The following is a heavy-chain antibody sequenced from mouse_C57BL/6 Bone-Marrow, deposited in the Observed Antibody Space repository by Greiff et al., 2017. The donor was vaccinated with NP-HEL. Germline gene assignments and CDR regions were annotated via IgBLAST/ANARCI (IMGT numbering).Heavy chain of an antibody. J-gene: IGHJ4*01. V-gene: IGHV1-85*01. CDR2: IYPRDGST. Sequence: QVQLKESGPELVKPGASVKLSCKASGYTFTSYDINWVKQRPGQGLEWIGWIYPRDGSTKYNEKFKGKATLTVDTSSSTAYMELHSLTSEDSAVYFCARMSNYHAMDYWGQGTSVTVSS. CDR1: GYTFTSYD. D-gene: IGHD2-5*01. CDR3: ARMSNYHAMDY.